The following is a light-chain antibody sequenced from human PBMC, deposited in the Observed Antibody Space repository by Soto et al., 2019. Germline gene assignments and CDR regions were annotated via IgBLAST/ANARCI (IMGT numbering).Light chain of an antibody. CDR3: QQRSNWLT. J-gene: IGKJ4*01. V-gene: IGKV3D-20*02. CDR2: DAS. CDR1: QSVSSSY. Sequence: EIVLTQSPGTLSLSPGERVTLSCRASQSVSSSYLAWYQHKPGQAPRLLIYDASNRATGIPARFSGSGSGTDFTLTISSLEPEDFAVYCCQQRSNWLTFGGGTMADVK.